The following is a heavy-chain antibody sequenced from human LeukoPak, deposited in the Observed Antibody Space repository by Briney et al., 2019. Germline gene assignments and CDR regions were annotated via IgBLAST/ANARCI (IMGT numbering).Heavy chain of an antibody. Sequence: ASVKVSCKASGYTFTSYGISWVRQAPGQGLEWMGWISAYNGNTNYAQKLQGRVTMTTDTSTSTAYMELRSLTSDDTAVYYCARDPTALGYSSGWYIEYFDYWGQGTLVTVSS. D-gene: IGHD6-19*01. CDR1: GYTFTSYG. J-gene: IGHJ4*02. CDR3: ARDPTALGYSSGWYIEYFDY. CDR2: ISAYNGNT. V-gene: IGHV1-18*01.